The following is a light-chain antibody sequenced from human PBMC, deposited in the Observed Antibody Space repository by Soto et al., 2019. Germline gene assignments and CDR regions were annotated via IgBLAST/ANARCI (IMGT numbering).Light chain of an antibody. CDR3: QQRRSWPPTIT. CDR1: QSVSSY. CDR2: DAS. V-gene: IGKV3-11*01. J-gene: IGKJ5*01. Sequence: IVVSQSPATLSLSPGERATLSCRASQSVSSYLAWYQQKPGQAPRLLIYDASNRATGIPARFSGSGSGTDFTLTISSLEPEDFAVYYCQQRRSWPPTITFGQGTRLEIK.